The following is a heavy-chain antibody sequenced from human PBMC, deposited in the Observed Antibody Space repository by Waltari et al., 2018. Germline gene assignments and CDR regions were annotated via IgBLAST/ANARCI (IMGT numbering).Heavy chain of an antibody. CDR1: GGSISSSSYY. D-gene: IGHD3-3*01. Sequence: QLQLQESGPGLVKPSETLSLTCTVSGGSISSSSYYWGWVRQPPGKGLAWSGGNYYRGTNDDNPSLERRVTISVDTSKNQFALKLSSVTAADTAVYYCARQPTYYDFWSGFQNYYYYYGMDVWGQGTTVTVSS. J-gene: IGHJ6*02. CDR3: ARQPTYYDFWSGFQNYYYYYGMDV. V-gene: IGHV4-39*01. CDR2: NYYRGTN.